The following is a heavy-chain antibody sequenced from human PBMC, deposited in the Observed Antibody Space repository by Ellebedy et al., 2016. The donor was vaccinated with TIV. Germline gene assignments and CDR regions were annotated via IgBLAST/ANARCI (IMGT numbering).Heavy chain of an antibody. V-gene: IGHV4-39*01. D-gene: IGHD4-17*01. CDR3: ARRYDYGDSDDY. J-gene: IGHJ4*02. Sequence: SETLSLXXTVSGGSISSSSYYWGWIRQPPGKGLEWIGSIYYSGSTYYNPSLKSRVTISVDTSKNQFSLKLSSVTAADTAVYYCARRYDYGDSDDYWGQGTLVTVSS. CDR2: IYYSGST. CDR1: GGSISSSSYY.